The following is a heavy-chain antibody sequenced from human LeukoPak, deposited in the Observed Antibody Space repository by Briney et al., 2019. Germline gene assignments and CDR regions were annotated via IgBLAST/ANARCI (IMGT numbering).Heavy chain of an antibody. D-gene: IGHD5-18*01. V-gene: IGHV5-51*01. CDR1: GYTYW. CDR3: ARLLPGYSYGYNAFDI. Sequence: GESLKISCKASGYTYWSGWVRQMPGKGLEWMGIIYPGDSDTRYSPSFQGQVTISADKSISTAYLQWSSLKASDTAMYYCARLLPGYSYGYNAFDIWGQGTMVTVSS. J-gene: IGHJ3*02. CDR2: IYPGDSDT.